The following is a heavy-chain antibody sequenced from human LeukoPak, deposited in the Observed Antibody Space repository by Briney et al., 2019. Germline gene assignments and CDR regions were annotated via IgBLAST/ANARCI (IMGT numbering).Heavy chain of an antibody. CDR1: GYTFTSYD. CDR3: ARAYCGSGSYYSYYYYGMDA. D-gene: IGHD3-10*01. V-gene: IGHV1-8*01. CDR2: MNPNSGNT. Sequence: ASVKVSCKASGYTFTSYDINWVRQATGQGLEWMGWMNPNSGNTGYAQKFQGRVTMTRNTSISTAYMELSSLRSEDTAVYYCARAYCGSGSYYSYYYYGMDAWGQGTTVTVSS. J-gene: IGHJ6*02.